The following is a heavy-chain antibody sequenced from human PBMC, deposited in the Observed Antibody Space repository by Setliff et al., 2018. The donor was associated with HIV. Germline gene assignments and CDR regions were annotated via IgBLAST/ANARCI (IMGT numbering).Heavy chain of an antibody. V-gene: IGHV4-59*08. CDR2: IYFTGSS. Sequence: SETLSLTCTVSGGSISTYYWSWIRQPPGKGLEWIGSIYFTGSSDNNPSLKSRVTLSVDTSKNQFSLKLNSMTAADTAVYYCATRPAGSYWYGVFDFWGRGMLVTVSS. J-gene: IGHJ4*02. CDR3: ATRPAGSYWYGVFDF. CDR1: GGSISTYY. D-gene: IGHD6-13*01.